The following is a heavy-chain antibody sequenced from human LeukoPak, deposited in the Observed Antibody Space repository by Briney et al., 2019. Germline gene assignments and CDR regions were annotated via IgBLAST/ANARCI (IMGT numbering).Heavy chain of an antibody. D-gene: IGHD3-10*01. CDR1: RFSFSNYW. CDR2: VKSDGSNP. J-gene: IGHJ4*02. CDR3: ARDIVSGSGSLDY. V-gene: IGHV3-74*01. Sequence: PGGSLRLSCAASRFSFSNYWMHWVRQAPGKGLVWVSRVKSDGSNPSYADSVKGRFTISRDNAENMLYLQMNTLGAEDTAVYYRARDIVSGSGSLDYWGQGTLVTDSS.